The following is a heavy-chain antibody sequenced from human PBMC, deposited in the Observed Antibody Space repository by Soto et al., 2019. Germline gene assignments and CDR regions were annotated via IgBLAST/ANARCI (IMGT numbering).Heavy chain of an antibody. V-gene: IGHV1-69*02. CDR3: ARGPLVVLNYFES. Sequence: VQLVQSGTEVKKPGSSVKVSCKASGGTFRNYPINWVRQAPGQGLEWMGSIFPLTDIPDYAQNFQARLTISADKSTSTAYIELSSLTSDDTAMYFCARGPLVVLNYFESWGQGTLVTVSS. CDR1: GGTFRNYP. CDR2: IFPLTDIP. J-gene: IGHJ4*02.